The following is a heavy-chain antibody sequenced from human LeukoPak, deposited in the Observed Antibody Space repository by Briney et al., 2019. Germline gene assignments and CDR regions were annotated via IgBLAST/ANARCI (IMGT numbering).Heavy chain of an antibody. V-gene: IGHV4-39*01. CDR2: IYYSGST. CDR3: ARRLSYYYYMDV. Sequence: PSETLSLTCTVSGGSISSGTYYWGWIRQPPGKGLEWIGSIYYSGSTYYNPSLKSRVTISVDTSKNQSSLKLSSVTAADTALYYCARRLSYYYYMDVWGKGTTVTVSS. D-gene: IGHD3-16*01. J-gene: IGHJ6*03. CDR1: GGSISSGTYY.